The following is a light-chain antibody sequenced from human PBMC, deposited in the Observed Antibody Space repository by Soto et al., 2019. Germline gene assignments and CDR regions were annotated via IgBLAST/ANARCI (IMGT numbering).Light chain of an antibody. CDR1: QSVNRW. CDR2: RSS. CDR3: HHYNSYPWT. J-gene: IGKJ1*01. Sequence: QMTQSPSTLSASVGDRVTITCRASQSVNRWLAWYQQKPGKSPKLLIYRSSVLESGVPSRFSGSGSVTEFTLTISSLQPEDFATYYCHHYNSYPWTFGQGTNVEI. V-gene: IGKV1-5*03.